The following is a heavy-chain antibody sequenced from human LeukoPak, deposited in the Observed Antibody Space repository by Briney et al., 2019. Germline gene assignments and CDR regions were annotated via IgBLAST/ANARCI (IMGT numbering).Heavy chain of an antibody. J-gene: IGHJ4*02. V-gene: IGHV3-30*18. CDR2: ISYAETNK. CDR3: AKTMWSRGGGEAFDF. Sequence: PGGSLRLSCKASGFTFSNYGMHWVRQAPGKGLEWVAFISYAETNKHYADSVEGRFTISRDSSQNSLYLQMNSLRAEDTAIYYCAKTMWSRGGGEAFDFWGQGTLVTVSS. D-gene: IGHD3-16*01. CDR1: GFTFSNYG.